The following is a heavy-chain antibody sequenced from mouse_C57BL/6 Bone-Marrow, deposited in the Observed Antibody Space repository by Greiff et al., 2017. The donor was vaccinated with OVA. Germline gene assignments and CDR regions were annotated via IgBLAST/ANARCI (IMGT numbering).Heavy chain of an antibody. Sequence: EVQLQESGPSLVRPSQTLSLTCTVTGFSINSDCYWIWIRQFPGNKLEYIGYTFYSGITYYNPSLESRTYITRDTSQNQFSLKLSSVTTEDTATYYGAGVDGHYYAMDYWGQGTSVTVSS. D-gene: IGHD2-3*01. J-gene: IGHJ4*01. V-gene: IGHV3-3*01. CDR1: GFSINSDCY. CDR3: AGVDGHYYAMDY. CDR2: TFYSGIT.